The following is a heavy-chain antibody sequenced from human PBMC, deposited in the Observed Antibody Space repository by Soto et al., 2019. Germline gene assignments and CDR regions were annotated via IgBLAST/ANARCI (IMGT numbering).Heavy chain of an antibody. D-gene: IGHD3-16*01. CDR1: GFMFKSYV. Sequence: QLQLVESGGRVVQPGTSLRLSCTASGFMFKSYVMHWVRQAPGKGLEWVALTSYDGNNKYYGDSVKGRFTVSRDNSKNTLHLQMDSLRPEDTALYYCARWGTTGGFDLWGQGTLVSVSS. CDR2: TSYDGNNK. J-gene: IGHJ4*02. V-gene: IGHV3-30*19. CDR3: ARWGTTGGFDL.